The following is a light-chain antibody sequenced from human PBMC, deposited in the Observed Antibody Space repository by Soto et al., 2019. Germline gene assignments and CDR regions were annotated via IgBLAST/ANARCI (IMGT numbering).Light chain of an antibody. Sequence: EIVLTQSPGTLSLSPGERYTLSCRASQSVISTSLAWYQQKHGQAPRXXIYGASNRATGIPDRFSGGGSGTDLTITISRLEPEDFEVYDGQQFSSYPLTFGGGTKVDIK. V-gene: IGKV3-20*01. J-gene: IGKJ4*01. CDR2: GAS. CDR1: QSVISTS. CDR3: QQFSSYPLT.